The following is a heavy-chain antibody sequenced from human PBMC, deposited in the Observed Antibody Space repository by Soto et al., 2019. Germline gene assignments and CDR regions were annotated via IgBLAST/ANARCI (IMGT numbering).Heavy chain of an antibody. D-gene: IGHD2-2*01. Sequence: PSETLSLTCTVSGGSISSGDYYWSWIRQPPGKGLEWIGYIYYSGSTYYNPSLKSRVTISVDTSKNQFSLKLSSVTAADTAVYYCARGIGGYCSSTSCGMDVWGQGTTVTVSS. CDR3: ARGIGGYCSSTSCGMDV. CDR2: IYYSGST. J-gene: IGHJ6*02. CDR1: GGSISSGDYY. V-gene: IGHV4-30-4*01.